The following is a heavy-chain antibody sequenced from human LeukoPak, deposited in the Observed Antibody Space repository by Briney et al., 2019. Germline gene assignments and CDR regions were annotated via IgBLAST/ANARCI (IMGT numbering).Heavy chain of an antibody. J-gene: IGHJ3*02. V-gene: IGHV3-30-3*01. D-gene: IGHD2-2*01. Sequence: GWSLRLSCAASGFTFSSYAMHWVRQAPGKGLEWVAVISYDGSNKYYADSVKGRFTISRDNSKNTLYLQMNSLRAEDTAVYYCASNTIYCSSTSCYAFDIWGQGTMVTVSS. CDR2: ISYDGSNK. CDR1: GFTFSSYA. CDR3: ASNTIYCSSTSCYAFDI.